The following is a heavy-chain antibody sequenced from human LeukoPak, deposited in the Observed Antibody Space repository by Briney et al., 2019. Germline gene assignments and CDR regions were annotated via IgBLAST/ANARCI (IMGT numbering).Heavy chain of an antibody. CDR2: IKSKRDGGTK. V-gene: IGHV3-15*01. CDR3: ITDPGDYENF. J-gene: IGHJ4*02. D-gene: IGHD4-17*01. CDR1: GFSFSNAW. Sequence: GESLRLSCAASGFSFSNAWMSWVRQAPGKGLDWVGRIKSKRDGGTKDYIAPVNGRFTITRDDSKNPLYLQMNSLKIDDTAVYYCITDPGDYENFWGQGPLVTVSS.